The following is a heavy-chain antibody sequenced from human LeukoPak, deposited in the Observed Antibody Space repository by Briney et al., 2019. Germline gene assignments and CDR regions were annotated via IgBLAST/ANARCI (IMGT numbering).Heavy chain of an antibody. D-gene: IGHD1-26*01. CDR1: GGSFIGYY. CDR3: ARGVGYSGRRLFDY. V-gene: IGHV4-34*01. CDR2: INHSGST. J-gene: IGHJ4*02. Sequence: SETLSLTCAVYGGSFIGYYWSWIRQPPGKGLEWIGEINHSGSTNYNPSLKSRVTISVDTSKNQFSLKLSSVTAADTAVYYCARGVGYSGRRLFDYWGQGTLVTVSS.